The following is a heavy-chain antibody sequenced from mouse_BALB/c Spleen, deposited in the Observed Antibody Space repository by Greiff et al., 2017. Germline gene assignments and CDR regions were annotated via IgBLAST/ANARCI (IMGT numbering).Heavy chain of an antibody. CDR3: ARRVGYYAMDY. V-gene: IGHV1S81*02. CDR1: GYTFTSYW. Sequence: QVQLQQSGAELVKPGASVKLSCKASGYTFTSYWMHWVKQRPGQGLEWIGEINPSNGRTNYNEKFKSKATLTVDKSSSTAYMQLSSLTSEDSAVYYCARRVGYYAMDYWGQGTSVTVSS. CDR2: INPSNGRT. J-gene: IGHJ4*01. D-gene: IGHD1-1*02.